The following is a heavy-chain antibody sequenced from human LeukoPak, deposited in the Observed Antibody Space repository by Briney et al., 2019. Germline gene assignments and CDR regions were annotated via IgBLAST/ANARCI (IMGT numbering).Heavy chain of an antibody. CDR1: GYTFTSYG. CDR2: ISAYNGNT. V-gene: IGHV1-18*01. CDR3: ARVSVYCSSTSCYPAPFDY. J-gene: IGHJ4*02. Sequence: ASVKVSCKASGYTFTSYGISWARQAPGQGLEWMGWISAYNGNTNYAQKLQGRVTMTTDTSTSTAYMELRSLRSDDTAVYYCARVSVYCSSTSCYPAPFDYWGQGTLVTVSS. D-gene: IGHD2-2*01.